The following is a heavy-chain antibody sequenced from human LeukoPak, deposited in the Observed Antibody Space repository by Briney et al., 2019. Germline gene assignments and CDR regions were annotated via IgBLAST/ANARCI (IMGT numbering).Heavy chain of an antibody. Sequence: ASVKVSCKSFGYTFTSNYMPWVRQAPGQGPEWMGVISPSGASTTYAQTFQGRVTLTRDMSTSTDYLELSSLRSEDTAVYYCARDNSVRDEAWWFSPWGQGTLATVSS. CDR3: ARDNSVRDEAWWFSP. J-gene: IGHJ5*02. CDR1: GYTFTSNY. D-gene: IGHD5-24*01. CDR2: ISPSGAST. V-gene: IGHV1-46*01.